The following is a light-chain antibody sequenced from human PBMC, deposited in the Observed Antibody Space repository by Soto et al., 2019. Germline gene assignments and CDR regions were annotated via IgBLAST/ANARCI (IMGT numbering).Light chain of an antibody. J-gene: IGKJ1*01. Sequence: DIQMTQSPSTLSASVGDRVTITCRASQSISSWLAWYQQKPGKAHKLLIYKASSLESGVQSRFSGSGSGTEFTLTISSLQPDDFATYYCKQYNSYSRTFGQGTKVDIK. CDR2: KAS. V-gene: IGKV1-5*03. CDR3: KQYNSYSRT. CDR1: QSISSW.